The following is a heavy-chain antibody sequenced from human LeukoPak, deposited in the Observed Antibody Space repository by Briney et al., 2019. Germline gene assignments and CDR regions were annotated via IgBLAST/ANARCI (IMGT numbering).Heavy chain of an antibody. CDR1: GFPFSDYW. J-gene: IGHJ4*02. V-gene: IGHV3-7*01. Sequence: GGSLRLSCAASGFPFSDYWMDWVRQAPGKGMEWVANIKQDGSEGYYEDSVKGRFTISRDNAKSSLYLQMNSLRAEDTAVYYCSRSLDYWGQGALVTVSS. CDR3: SRSLDY. CDR2: IKQDGSEG.